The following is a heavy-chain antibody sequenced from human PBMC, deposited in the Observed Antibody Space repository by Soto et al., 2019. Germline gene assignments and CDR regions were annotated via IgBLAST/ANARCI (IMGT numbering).Heavy chain of an antibody. Sequence: TSETLSLTCTVSGGSISSGGYYWSWIRQHPGKGLEWIGYIYYSGSTYYNPSLKSRVTISVDTSKNQFSLKLSSVTAADTAVYYCARERRTGILTGYADPPYYMDVGGKGTTVTVSS. CDR2: IYYSGST. D-gene: IGHD3-9*01. CDR1: GGSISSGGYY. V-gene: IGHV4-31*03. J-gene: IGHJ6*03. CDR3: ARERRTGILTGYADPPYYMDV.